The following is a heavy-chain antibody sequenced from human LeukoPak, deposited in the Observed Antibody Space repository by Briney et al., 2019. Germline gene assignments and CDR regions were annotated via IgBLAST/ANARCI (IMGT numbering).Heavy chain of an antibody. D-gene: IGHD6-6*01. J-gene: IGHJ6*03. CDR3: ASSSFYYFYYMDV. V-gene: IGHV4-39*01. CDR1: GGSVSSSSYY. CDR2: VYYSGST. Sequence: SETLSLTCTVSGGSVSSSSYYWGWVRHPPGKGLEWIGSVYYSGSTYYNPSLKSRVTISVDTSKHQFSLKLSSVTAADTAVYYCASSSFYYFYYMDVWGKGTTVTISS.